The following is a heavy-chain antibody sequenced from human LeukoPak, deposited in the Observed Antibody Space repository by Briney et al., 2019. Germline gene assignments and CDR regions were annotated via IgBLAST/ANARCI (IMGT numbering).Heavy chain of an antibody. Sequence: PSQTLSLTCTVSGGSIRSGTDYWNWIRQPAGKGLEWIGRIDTSGSTGYNPSLKSRVIISGDTSKNQVSLRLTSVTAADTAMYYCAREGKTVTTGWFGWFDPWDQGTLVTVSS. V-gene: IGHV4-61*02. CDR2: IDTSGST. CDR1: GGSIRSGTDY. CDR3: AREGKTVTTGWFGWFDP. D-gene: IGHD4-17*01. J-gene: IGHJ5*02.